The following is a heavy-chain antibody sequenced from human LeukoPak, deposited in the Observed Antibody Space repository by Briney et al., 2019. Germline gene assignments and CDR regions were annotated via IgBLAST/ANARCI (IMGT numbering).Heavy chain of an antibody. J-gene: IGHJ3*02. CDR2: IYTSGST. CDR1: GGSISSGSYY. D-gene: IGHD3-9*01. V-gene: IGHV4-61*02. CDR3: ASLRYFDWSYMMDASDI. Sequence: SSETLSLTCTVSGGSISSGSYYWSWIRQPAGKGLEWIGRIYTSGSTNYNPSLKSRVTISVDTSKNQFSLKLSSVTAADTAVYYCASLRYFDWSYMMDASDIWGQGTMVTVSS.